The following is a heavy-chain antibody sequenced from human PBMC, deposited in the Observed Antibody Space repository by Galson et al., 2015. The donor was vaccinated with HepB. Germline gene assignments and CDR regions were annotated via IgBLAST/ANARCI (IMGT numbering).Heavy chain of an antibody. J-gene: IGHJ4*02. CDR2: ISNDGTNK. CDR3: ARDRSYDSSRLGLFDY. CDR1: GFDFTAHG. V-gene: IGHV3-30-3*01. Sequence: LSHSCAVVGFDFTAHGMYWAREAPGKGLEGVAVISNDGTNKYHADSVKGRFIISRDNSKNTLYLQMNSLRPEDTAVYYCARDRSYDSSRLGLFDYWGQGTLVTVSS. D-gene: IGHD3-22*01.